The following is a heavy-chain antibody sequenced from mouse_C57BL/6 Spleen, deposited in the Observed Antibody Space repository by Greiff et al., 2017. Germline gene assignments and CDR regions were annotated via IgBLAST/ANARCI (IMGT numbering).Heavy chain of an antibody. CDR1: GYSITSGYY. CDR2: ISYDGSN. CDR3: ASYYYYGSNYFDY. J-gene: IGHJ2*01. V-gene: IGHV3-6*01. D-gene: IGHD1-1*01. Sequence: ESGPGLVKPSQSLSLTCSVTGYSITSGYYWNWIRQFPGNKLEWMGYISYDGSNKYNPSLKNRISITRDTSKNQFFLKLNSVTTEDTATYYCASYYYYGSNYFDYWGQGTTLTVSS.